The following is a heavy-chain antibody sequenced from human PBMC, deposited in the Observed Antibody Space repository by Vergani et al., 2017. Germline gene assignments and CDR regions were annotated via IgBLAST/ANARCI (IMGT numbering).Heavy chain of an antibody. CDR1: GFTVSSNY. V-gene: IGHV3-66*02. CDR2: IYSGGST. D-gene: IGHD5-12*01. J-gene: IGHJ5*02. Sequence: EVQLVESGGGLVQPGGSLRLSCAASGFTVSSNYMSWVRQAPGKGLEWVSVIYSGGSTYYADSVKGRFTISRDNSKNTLYLQMNSLRAEDTAVYYCARVGSGYDWGHNWFDPWGQGTLVTVSS. CDR3: ARVGSGYDWGHNWFDP.